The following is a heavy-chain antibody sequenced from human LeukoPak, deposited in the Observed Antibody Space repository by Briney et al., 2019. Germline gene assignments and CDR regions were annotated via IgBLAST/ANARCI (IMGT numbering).Heavy chain of an antibody. V-gene: IGHV3-13*01. CDR1: GFTFSSYD. CDR3: ARVRLLSFDY. J-gene: IGHJ4*02. CDR2: IGTAGDT. Sequence: PGGSLRLSCAASGFTFSSYDMHWVRQATGKGLEWVSAIGTAGDTYYPGSVKGRFTITRENAKNSLYLQMNSLRADDTAVYYCARVRLLSFDYWGQGTLVTVSS. D-gene: IGHD3-10*01.